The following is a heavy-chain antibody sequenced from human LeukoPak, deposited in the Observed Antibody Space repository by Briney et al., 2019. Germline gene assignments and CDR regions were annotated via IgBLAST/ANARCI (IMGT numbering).Heavy chain of an antibody. CDR2: IIPIFGTA. CDR3: ARDHVTPGLLFDC. D-gene: IGHD2-21*01. V-gene: IGHV1-69*13. CDR1: GGTFSSYA. Sequence: SVKVSCKASGGTFSSYAISWVRQAPGQGLEWMGGIIPIFGTANYAQKFQGRVTITADESTSTAYMELSSLRSEDTAVYYCARDHVTPGLLFDCWGQGNLVTVSS. J-gene: IGHJ4*02.